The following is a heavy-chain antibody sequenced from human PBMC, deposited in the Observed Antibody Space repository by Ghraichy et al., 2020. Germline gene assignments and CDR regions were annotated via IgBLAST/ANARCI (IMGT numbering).Heavy chain of an antibody. D-gene: IGHD6-13*01. CDR3: ARVGQMYGGSSWFGYYYGMDV. J-gene: IGHJ6*02. V-gene: IGHV4-4*07. CDR2: IYTSGST. CDR1: GGSISSYY. Sequence: SETLSLTCTVSGGSISSYYWSWIRQPAGKGLEWIGRIYTSGSTNYNPSLKSRVTMSVDTSKNQFSLKLSSVTAADTAVYYCARVGQMYGGSSWFGYYYGMDVWGQGTTVTVSS.